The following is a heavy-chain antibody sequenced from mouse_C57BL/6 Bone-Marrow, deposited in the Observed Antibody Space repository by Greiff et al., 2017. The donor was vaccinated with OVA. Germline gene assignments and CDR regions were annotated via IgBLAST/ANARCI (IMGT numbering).Heavy chain of an antibody. CDR3: STEGLLLPPYYAMDY. CDR1: GFNIKDDY. Sequence: EVQLQQSGAELVRPGASVKLSCTASGFNIKDDYMHWVKQRPEQGLEWIGWIDPENGDAEYASKFQGKATITADTSSHTAYLQLSNLTSEDTAVYYCSTEGLLLPPYYAMDYWGQGPSVTVSS. CDR2: IDPENGDA. V-gene: IGHV14-4*01. D-gene: IGHD1-1*01. J-gene: IGHJ4*01.